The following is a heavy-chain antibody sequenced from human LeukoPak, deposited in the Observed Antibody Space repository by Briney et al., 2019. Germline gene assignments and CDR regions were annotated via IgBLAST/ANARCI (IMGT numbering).Heavy chain of an antibody. Sequence: SETLSLTCGVSSEFFSGYYWGWIRQPPGKGLEWIGDINDSGTTKYNPTLKSRVAISIDSSKRQFSLKVSSVTAADTAVYYCARGLWFGGSYYYYYMDVWGKGTTVTVSS. CDR3: ARGLWFGGSYYYYYMDV. CDR2: INDSGTT. V-gene: IGHV4-34*01. CDR1: SEFFSGYY. D-gene: IGHD3-10*01. J-gene: IGHJ6*03.